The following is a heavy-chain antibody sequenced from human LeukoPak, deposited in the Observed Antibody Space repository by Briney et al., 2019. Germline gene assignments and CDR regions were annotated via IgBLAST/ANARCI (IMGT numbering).Heavy chain of an antibody. J-gene: IGHJ4*02. CDR1: GYSFTSYW. D-gene: IGHD2-15*01. Sequence: GESLKISCKGSGYSFTSYWISWVRQMPGKGLEWMGRIDPSDSYTNYSPSFQGHVTISADKSISTAYLQWSSLKASDTAMYYCARRYCSGGSCYSSFDYWGQGTLVTVSS. CDR2: IDPSDSYT. V-gene: IGHV5-10-1*01. CDR3: ARRYCSGGSCYSSFDY.